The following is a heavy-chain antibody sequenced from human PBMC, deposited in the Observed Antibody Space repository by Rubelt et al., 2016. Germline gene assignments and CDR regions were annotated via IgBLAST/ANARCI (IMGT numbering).Heavy chain of an antibody. CDR3: ATDYLGY. J-gene: IGHJ4*02. CDR1: GFTVSASY. CDR2: IKQDGSEK. Sequence: EEQLVESGGGLIQPGGSLRLSCTASGFTVSASYMNWVRQAPGKGLEWVANIKQDGSEKYYVDSVKGRFTISRYNAKNSLSLQMISLRADDTAVYYCATDYLGYWGQGTLVTVSS. V-gene: IGHV3-7*05.